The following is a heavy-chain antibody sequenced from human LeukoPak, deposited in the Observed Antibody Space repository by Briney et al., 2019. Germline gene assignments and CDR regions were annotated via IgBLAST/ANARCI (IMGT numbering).Heavy chain of an antibody. CDR2: ISGSGGST. CDR3: AKGHGGVLFLSHWYFDL. Sequence: GGSLRVSCAASAFTFSSYGMSWVRQAPGKGLEWVSAISGSGGSTYYADSVKGRFTISRDNSKKTLYLQMNSLRAEDTAVYYCAKGHGGVLFLSHWYFDLWGRGTLVTVSS. D-gene: IGHD2-21*01. V-gene: IGHV3-23*01. CDR1: AFTFSSYG. J-gene: IGHJ2*01.